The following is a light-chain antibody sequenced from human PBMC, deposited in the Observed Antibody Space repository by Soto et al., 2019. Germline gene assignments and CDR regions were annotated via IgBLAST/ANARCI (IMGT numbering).Light chain of an antibody. Sequence: QSVLTQPASVSGSPGQSITISCTGTSSDVGGYNAVSWYQQHPGRAPKLVIYDVSNRPSGISDRFSGSKSGNTASLTISGLQAEDEADYYCSSYKSSNTRYVFGTGTKVT. CDR2: DVS. CDR3: SSYKSSNTRYV. CDR1: SSDVGGYNA. J-gene: IGLJ1*01. V-gene: IGLV2-14*01.